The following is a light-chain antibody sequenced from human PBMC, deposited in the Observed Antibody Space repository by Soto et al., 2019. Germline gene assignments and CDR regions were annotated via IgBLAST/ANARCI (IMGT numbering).Light chain of an antibody. CDR3: QQRSNWPPGRT. V-gene: IGKV3-11*01. CDR2: DAS. CDR1: QSVSSY. Sequence: EIVLTQSPATLSLSPGERATLSCRASQSVSSYLAWYQQKPGQAPRLLIYDASNRATGIPARFSGSGSGTDFTITISSLEPEDFAVYYCQQRSNWPPGRTFGQGTKVEIK. J-gene: IGKJ1*01.